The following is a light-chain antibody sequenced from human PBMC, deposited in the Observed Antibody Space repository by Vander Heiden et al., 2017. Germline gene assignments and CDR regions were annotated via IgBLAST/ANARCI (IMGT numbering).Light chain of an antibody. Sequence: FISHSPLSLRGTLGKAASINSRTSQSLVRSDGNTYLNWFHQRPGQAPRRLIYKVSNRDSGVPDRFSASESGTDFTLKISRVEAEDVGVYYCMQASHWPYTFGQGTKLEIK. CDR3: MQASHWPYT. CDR2: KVS. CDR1: QSLVRSDGNTY. V-gene: IGKV2-30*02. J-gene: IGKJ2*01.